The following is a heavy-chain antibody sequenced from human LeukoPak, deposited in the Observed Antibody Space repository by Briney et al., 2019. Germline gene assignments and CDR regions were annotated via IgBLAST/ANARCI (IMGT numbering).Heavy chain of an antibody. D-gene: IGHD2-2*01. CDR3: ARESEQYQLLEELDY. CDR2: FSAYNGNT. J-gene: IGHJ4*02. Sequence: ASVKVSCKASGYTFTSYGISWVRQAPGQGLEWMVWFSAYNGNTNYAQKLQGRVTMTTDTSTSTAYMELRSLRSDDTAVYYCARESEQYQLLEELDYWGQGTLVTVSS. CDR1: GYTFTSYG. V-gene: IGHV1-18*01.